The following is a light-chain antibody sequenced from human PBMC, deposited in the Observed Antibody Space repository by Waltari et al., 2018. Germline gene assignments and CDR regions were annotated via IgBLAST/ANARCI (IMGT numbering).Light chain of an antibody. Sequence: EIVLTQSPGTLSLSPGERATLSCRASQTVSSSYLAWYQQKPGQAPRLRIYGASSRATGIPDRFRGSGSGTDFTLTISRLEPEDFAVYYCQQYGSSPPRTFGQGTKVEIK. J-gene: IGKJ1*01. CDR3: QQYGSSPPRT. V-gene: IGKV3-20*01. CDR2: GAS. CDR1: QTVSSSY.